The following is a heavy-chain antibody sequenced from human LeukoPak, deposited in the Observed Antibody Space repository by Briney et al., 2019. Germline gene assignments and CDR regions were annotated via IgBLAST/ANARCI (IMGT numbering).Heavy chain of an antibody. J-gene: IGHJ4*02. CDR1: GYSISSGYY. V-gene: IGHV4-38-2*01. CDR2: IYYSGGT. CDR3: ARLDNGQQLVVDYFDY. D-gene: IGHD6-13*01. Sequence: PSETLSLTCAVSGYSISSGYYWGWIRPPPGKGLEWIGSIYYSGGTYYNPSLKSRVTISVDTSKNQFSLKLSSVTAADTAVYYCARLDNGQQLVVDYFDYWGQGTLVTVSS.